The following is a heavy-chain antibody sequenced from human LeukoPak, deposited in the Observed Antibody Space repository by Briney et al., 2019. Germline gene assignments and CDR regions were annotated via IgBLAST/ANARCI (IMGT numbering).Heavy chain of an antibody. CDR2: ISAYNGNT. D-gene: IGHD2-2*01. CDR1: GYTFTSYG. CDR3: ARDRGPVGYKLLLFWFDP. V-gene: IGHV1-18*01. J-gene: IGHJ5*02. Sequence: GESLKISCKGSGYTFTSYGISWVRQAPGQGLEWMGWISAYNGNTNYAQKLQGRVTMTTDTSTSTAYMELRSLRSDDTAVYYCARDRGPVGYKLLLFWFDPWGQGTLVTVSS.